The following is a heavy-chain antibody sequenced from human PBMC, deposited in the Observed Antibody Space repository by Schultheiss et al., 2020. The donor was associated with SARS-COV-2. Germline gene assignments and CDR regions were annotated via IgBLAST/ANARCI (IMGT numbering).Heavy chain of an antibody. CDR1: GGTFSSYA. Sequence: SVKVSCKASGGTFSSYAISWVRQAPGQGLEWMGGIIPIFGTANYAQKFQGRVTITADESTSTAYMELSSLRSEDTAVYYCARGERLLKKMAYYYYYGMDVWGQGTTVTVSS. CDR3: ARGERLLKKMAYYYYYGMDV. V-gene: IGHV1-69*13. J-gene: IGHJ6*02. CDR2: IIPIFGTA. D-gene: IGHD2-15*01.